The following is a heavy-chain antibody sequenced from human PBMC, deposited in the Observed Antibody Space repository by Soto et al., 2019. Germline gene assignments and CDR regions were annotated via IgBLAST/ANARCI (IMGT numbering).Heavy chain of an antibody. Sequence: SVSWTGSGGLLRSYDWNVFRHPPGKRQEWIGYIDYSGSTNYNPSFKDRVTISVDTSTRQFSLKLSSVTAAATAVYYCARFLDSSSRHRPYYYGLPVWAQ. CDR2: IDYSGST. V-gene: IGHV4-59*08. CDR1: GGLLRSYD. J-gene: IGHJ6*02. CDR3: ARFLDSSSRHRPYYYGLPV. D-gene: IGHD6-13*01.